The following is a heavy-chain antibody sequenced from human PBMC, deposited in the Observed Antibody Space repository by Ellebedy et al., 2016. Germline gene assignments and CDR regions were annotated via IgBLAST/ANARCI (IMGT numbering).Heavy chain of an antibody. CDR1: GFTFDDHA. V-gene: IGHV3-33*08. D-gene: IGHD2-15*01. CDR3: ARGVGSGWFDP. CDR2: IWYDGSNK. Sequence: GESLKISCAASGFTFDDHAMHWVRQAPGKGLEWVAVIWYDGSNKYYADSVKGRFTISRDNSKNTLYLQMNSLRAEDTAVYYCARGVGSGWFDPWGQGTLVTVSS. J-gene: IGHJ5*02.